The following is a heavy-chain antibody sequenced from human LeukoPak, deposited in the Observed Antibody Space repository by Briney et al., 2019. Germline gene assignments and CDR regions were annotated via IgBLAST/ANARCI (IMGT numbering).Heavy chain of an antibody. Sequence: GGSLRLSCAASGFTFSGSAMHWVRQASGKGLEWVGRIRSKANSYATAYAASVKGRFTISRDDSKNTAYLQMNSLKTGDTAVYYCTTTTNDYGGNSGGYWGQGTLVTVSS. CDR1: GFTFSGSA. J-gene: IGHJ4*02. D-gene: IGHD4-23*01. V-gene: IGHV3-73*01. CDR3: TTTTNDYGGNSGGY. CDR2: IRSKANSYAT.